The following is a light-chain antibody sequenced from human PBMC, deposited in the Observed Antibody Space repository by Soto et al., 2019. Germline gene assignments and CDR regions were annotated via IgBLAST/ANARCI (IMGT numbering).Light chain of an antibody. CDR3: QQRINWWLT. V-gene: IGKV3-11*01. CDR1: QSVSSY. J-gene: IGKJ4*01. CDR2: DAS. Sequence: EIVLTQSPATLSLSPGERATLSCSASQSVSSYLAWYQQKPGQAPRLLIYDASNRATGIPARFSGSGSGTDFTLTISSLEPEDFAGYSCQQRINWWLTFGGGTKVEIK.